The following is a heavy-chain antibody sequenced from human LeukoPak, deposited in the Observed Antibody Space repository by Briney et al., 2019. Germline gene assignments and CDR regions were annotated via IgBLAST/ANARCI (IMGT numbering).Heavy chain of an antibody. Sequence: GASVKVSCKASGYTFTSYDINWVRQATGQGLEWMGWMSPNSGNTGYAQKFQGRVTMTRNTSISTAYMELSSLRSEDTAVYYCARGPQLVRVFDYWGQGTLVTVSS. V-gene: IGHV1-8*01. D-gene: IGHD6-13*01. CDR3: ARGPQLVRVFDY. CDR2: MSPNSGNT. CDR1: GYTFTSYD. J-gene: IGHJ4*02.